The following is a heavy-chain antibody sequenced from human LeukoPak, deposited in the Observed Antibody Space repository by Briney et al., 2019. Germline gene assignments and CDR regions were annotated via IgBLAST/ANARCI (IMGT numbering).Heavy chain of an antibody. CDR3: AKEYGSGSYYYDY. J-gene: IGHJ4*01. Sequence: PGGSLRLSCAASGFTFSSYAMTWVRQAPGKGLEWVSALSGSGGSTYYADSVKGRFTISRDNSKNTLYLQMNSLRAEDTAVYYCAKEYGSGSYYYDYWGQGTLVTASS. V-gene: IGHV3-23*01. CDR2: LSGSGGST. CDR1: GFTFSSYA. D-gene: IGHD3-10*01.